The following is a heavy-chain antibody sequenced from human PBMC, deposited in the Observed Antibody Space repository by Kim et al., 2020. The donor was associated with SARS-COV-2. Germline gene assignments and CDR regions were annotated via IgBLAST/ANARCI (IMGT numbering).Heavy chain of an antibody. CDR3: TRRIYYDILTGYYPPAFDI. Sequence: GRFTISRDDSKNTAYLQMNSLKTEDTAVYYCTRRIYYDILTGYYPPAFDIWGQGTMVTVSS. J-gene: IGHJ3*02. V-gene: IGHV3-73*01. D-gene: IGHD3-9*01.